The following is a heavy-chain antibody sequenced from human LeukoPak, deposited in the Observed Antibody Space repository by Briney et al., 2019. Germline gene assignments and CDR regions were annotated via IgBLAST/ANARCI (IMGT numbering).Heavy chain of an antibody. CDR3: ARGAWSPVTTPDY. J-gene: IGHJ4*02. CDR1: GYTFTSYD. V-gene: IGHV1-8*01. D-gene: IGHD4-17*01. Sequence: GASVKVSCKASGYTFTSYDINWVRQAPGQGLEWMGWMNPNSGNAGYAQKFQGRVSLTRNTSISTAYMELSSLRSEDTAVYYCARGAWSPVTTPDYWGQGTLVTVSS. CDR2: MNPNSGNA.